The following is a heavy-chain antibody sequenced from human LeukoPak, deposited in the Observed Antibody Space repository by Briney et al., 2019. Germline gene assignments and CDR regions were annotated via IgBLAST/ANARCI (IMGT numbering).Heavy chain of an antibody. CDR2: INWNGGST. CDR1: GFTFNDYG. Sequence: GGSLRLSCAASGFTFNDYGMSWVRQAPGKGLEWVSAINWNGGSTGYADSVKGRFTISRDNAKNTLYLQMNSLRAEDTAVYYCAKDGRTAAAGYFDYWGQGTLVTVSS. CDR3: AKDGRTAAAGYFDY. D-gene: IGHD6-13*01. J-gene: IGHJ4*02. V-gene: IGHV3-20*04.